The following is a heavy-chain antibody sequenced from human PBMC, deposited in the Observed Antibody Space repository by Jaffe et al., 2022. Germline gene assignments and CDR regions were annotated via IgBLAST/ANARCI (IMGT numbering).Heavy chain of an antibody. CDR3: ARANRYSSSWYIGAFDI. D-gene: IGHD6-13*01. CDR1: GFTFSSYS. J-gene: IGHJ3*02. Sequence: EVQLVESGGGLVQPGGSLRLSCAASGFTFSSYSMNWVRQAPGKGLEWVSYISSSSSTIYYADSVKGRFTISRDNAKNSLYLQMNSLRAEDTAVYYCARANRYSSSWYIGAFDIWGQGTMVTVSS. V-gene: IGHV3-48*01. CDR2: ISSSSSTI.